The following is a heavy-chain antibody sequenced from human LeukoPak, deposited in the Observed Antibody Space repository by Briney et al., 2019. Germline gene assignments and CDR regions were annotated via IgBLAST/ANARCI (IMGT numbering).Heavy chain of an antibody. Sequence: GGSLRLSCAASGFTFSSYGMHWVRQAPGKGLEWVAVIWYDGSNQYYADSVKGRFTISRDNSKNTLYLQMNSLRAEDTAVYYCARSRASSGLLGYWGQGTLVTVSS. CDR2: IWYDGSNQ. J-gene: IGHJ4*02. CDR3: ARSRASSGLLGY. CDR1: GFTFSSYG. D-gene: IGHD6-19*01. V-gene: IGHV3-33*01.